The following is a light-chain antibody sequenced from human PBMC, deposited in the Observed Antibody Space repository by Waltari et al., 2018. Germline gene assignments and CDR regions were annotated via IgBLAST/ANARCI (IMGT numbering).Light chain of an antibody. J-gene: IGLJ2*01. CDR3: CSYAGRVV. Sequence: QSALTQPASVPGSPGQSITTSCTGTSRVIGTYALVSWYQQYPGKAPKLMIYEVNKRPSGLSDRFSGSKSGNTASLTISGLQAEDEADYYCCSYAGRVVFGGGTKLTVL. V-gene: IGLV2-23*02. CDR1: SRVIGTYAL. CDR2: EVN.